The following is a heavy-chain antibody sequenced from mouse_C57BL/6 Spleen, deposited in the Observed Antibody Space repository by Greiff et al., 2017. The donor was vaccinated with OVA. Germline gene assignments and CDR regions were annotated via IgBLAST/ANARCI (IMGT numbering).Heavy chain of an antibody. Sequence: EVQRVESGGGLVKPGGSLKLSCAASGFTFSSYAMSWVRQTPEKRLEWIATISDGGGYTYYTDNVKGRCTISVDNAKNNLYLQMSHLKSEDIAMYYWAPSDYYFSWFAYWGKGTLVTVSA. CDR3: APSDYYFSWFAY. V-gene: IGHV5-4*01. J-gene: IGHJ3*01. CDR1: GFTFSSYA. D-gene: IGHD1-1*01. CDR2: ISDGGGYT.